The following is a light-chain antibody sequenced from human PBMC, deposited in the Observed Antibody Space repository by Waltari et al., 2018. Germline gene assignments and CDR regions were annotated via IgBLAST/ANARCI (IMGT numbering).Light chain of an antibody. J-gene: IGKJ1*01. Sequence: EVVMTQSPVTLSVSPGERATLSCRASQSVSNNLAWYQHKPGPAPRLVMYDAATRASGLPARVSGTGSEREFTLTINSLQSEDVAIYYCQQYSNWPPWTFGQGTTVEIK. V-gene: IGKV3-15*01. CDR1: QSVSNN. CDR3: QQYSNWPPWT. CDR2: DAA.